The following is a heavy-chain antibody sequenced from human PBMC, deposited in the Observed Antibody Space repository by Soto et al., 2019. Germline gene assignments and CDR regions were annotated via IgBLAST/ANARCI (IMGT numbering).Heavy chain of an antibody. J-gene: IGHJ6*02. CDR3: LRGRGYSNNGGSYYSGMDA. D-gene: IGHD4-4*01. V-gene: IGHV4-34*01. Sequence: PLSITCAVYGGSFSNYYWSWIRQPPGKGLEWIGEINQSGSTSFNPSLRSRVTISIDTSKNQFSLKVRSVIAADTAVYYCLRGRGYSNNGGSYYSGMDAWCQRNTVTVSS. CDR1: GGSFSNYY. CDR2: INQSGST.